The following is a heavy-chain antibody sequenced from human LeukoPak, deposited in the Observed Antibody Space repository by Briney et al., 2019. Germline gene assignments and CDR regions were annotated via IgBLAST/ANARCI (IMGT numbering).Heavy chain of an antibody. V-gene: IGHV3-30*15. CDR2: MSSDGRKE. CDR3: SRDGDVTGETFDY. J-gene: IGHJ4*02. Sequence: GRSLRLSCAASGFTFSSFAMHWVRQAPGKGLEWVAVMSSDGRKEYYADSVKGRFTISRDNSKSTLFLQMSSLRPEDTAVYYCSRDGDVTGETFDYWSQGTLVTVSS. D-gene: IGHD2-21*02. CDR1: GFTFSSFA.